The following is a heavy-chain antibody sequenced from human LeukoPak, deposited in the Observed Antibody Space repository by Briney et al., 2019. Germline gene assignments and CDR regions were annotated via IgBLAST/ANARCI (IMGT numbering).Heavy chain of an antibody. D-gene: IGHD6-13*01. CDR1: GFTFSGYS. V-gene: IGHV3-30*02. Sequence: GGSLRLSCAASGFTFSGYSMNWVRQAPGKGLEWVAFIRYDGSNKYHADSVKGRFTISRDNSKNTLFLQMSSLRAEDTAVYYCAKDRDWASAVGTDFEYWGQGTLVTVSS. CDR3: AKDRDWASAVGTDFEY. J-gene: IGHJ4*02. CDR2: IRYDGSNK.